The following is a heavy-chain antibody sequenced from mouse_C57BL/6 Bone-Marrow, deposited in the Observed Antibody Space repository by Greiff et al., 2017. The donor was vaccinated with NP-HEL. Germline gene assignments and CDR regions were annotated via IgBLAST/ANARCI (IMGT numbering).Heavy chain of an antibody. CDR2: IRSKSSNYAT. Sequence: GGGLVQPKGSLKLSCAASGFTFNTYAMHWVRQAPGKGLEWVARIRSKSSNYATYYADSVKDRFSISRDDSQSMLYLQMNNRKTEDTAMDYCVRETNWDVRFAYWGQGTLVTVSA. J-gene: IGHJ3*01. CDR3: VRETNWDVRFAY. D-gene: IGHD4-1*01. V-gene: IGHV10-3*01. CDR1: GFTFNTYA.